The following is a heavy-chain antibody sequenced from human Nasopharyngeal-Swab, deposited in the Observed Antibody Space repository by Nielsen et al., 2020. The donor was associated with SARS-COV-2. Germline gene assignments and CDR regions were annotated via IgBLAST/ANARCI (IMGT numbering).Heavy chain of an antibody. Sequence: SAKVSCKASGYTFTSYGIRWVRQAAGQGLGWMGWISPYHGNTNYAQKLQGRVTMTTDTSTSTAYMELRSLRSDDTAVYYCARDRSQSGDLPAAWDYWGQGTLVTVSS. J-gene: IGHJ4*02. CDR2: ISPYHGNT. D-gene: IGHD2-2*01. CDR3: ARDRSQSGDLPAAWDY. V-gene: IGHV1-18*01. CDR1: GYTFTSYG.